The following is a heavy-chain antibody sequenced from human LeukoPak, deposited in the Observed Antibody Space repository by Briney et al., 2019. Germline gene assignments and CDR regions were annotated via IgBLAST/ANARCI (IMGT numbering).Heavy chain of an antibody. V-gene: IGHV3-33*06. CDR1: GFTFSSYG. J-gene: IGHJ4*02. CDR3: AKDFFRSGSFHFDY. D-gene: IGHD1-26*01. CDR2: IWYDGSNK. Sequence: PGGSLRLSCAASGFTFSSYGMHWVRQAPGKGLEWVAVIWYDGSNKYYADSVKGRFTISRDNSKNTLYLQMNSLRAEDTAVYYCAKDFFRSGSFHFDYWGQGTLVTVSS.